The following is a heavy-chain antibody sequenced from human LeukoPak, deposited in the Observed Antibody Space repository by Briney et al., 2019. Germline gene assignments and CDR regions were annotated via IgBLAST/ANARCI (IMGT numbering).Heavy chain of an antibody. Sequence: GGSLRLSCAASGFTFSSYSMNWVRQAPGKGLEWVSYISSSSSTIYYADSVKGRFTISRDNAKNSLYLQMNSLRAEDTAVYYCARAGGFWSGYYAFDIWGQGTMVTVSS. CDR1: GFTFSSYS. CDR3: ARAGGFWSGYYAFDI. J-gene: IGHJ3*02. D-gene: IGHD3-3*01. V-gene: IGHV3-48*04. CDR2: ISSSSSTI.